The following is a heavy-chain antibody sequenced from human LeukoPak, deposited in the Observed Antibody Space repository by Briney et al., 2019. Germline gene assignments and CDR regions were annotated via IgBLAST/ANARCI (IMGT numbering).Heavy chain of an antibody. Sequence: PGGSLRLSCAASGLTFSSYAMSWVRQAPGKGLEWVSSISGSGGSTDYADSVKGRFTISRDNSQNTLYLQMNSLRAEDTAIYYCAKDRSGGGDYYFGMDVWGPGTTVTVSS. CDR2: ISGSGGST. D-gene: IGHD6-19*01. CDR3: AKDRSGGGDYYFGMDV. J-gene: IGHJ6*02. CDR1: GLTFSSYA. V-gene: IGHV3-23*01.